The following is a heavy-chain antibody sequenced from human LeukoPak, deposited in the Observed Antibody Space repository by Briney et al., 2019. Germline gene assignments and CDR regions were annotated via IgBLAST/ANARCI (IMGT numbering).Heavy chain of an antibody. V-gene: IGHV3-9*01. CDR2: ISWNSGSI. CDR1: GFTFDDYA. CDR3: AKDYYDSSEYYYGMDV. J-gene: IGHJ6*02. Sequence: GGSLRLSRAASGFTFDDYAMHWVRQAPGKGLEWVSGISWNSGSIGYADSVKGRFTISRDNAKNSLYLQMNSLRAEDTAVYSCAKDYYDSSEYYYGMDVWGQGTTVTVSS. D-gene: IGHD3-22*01.